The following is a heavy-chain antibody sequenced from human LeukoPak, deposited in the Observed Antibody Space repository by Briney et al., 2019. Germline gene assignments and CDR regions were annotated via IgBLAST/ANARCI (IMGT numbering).Heavy chain of an antibody. V-gene: IGHV3-74*01. Sequence: PGGSLRLSCAASGFTFSSYWMHWVRQAPGKGLVRVSRINSDGSSTSYADSVKGRFTISRDNAKNTLYLQMNSLRAEDTAVYYCARDSTYYYGSGSYSDFDYWGQGTLVTVSS. CDR1: GFTFSSYW. CDR3: ARDSTYYYGSGSYSDFDY. D-gene: IGHD3-10*01. CDR2: INSDGSST. J-gene: IGHJ4*02.